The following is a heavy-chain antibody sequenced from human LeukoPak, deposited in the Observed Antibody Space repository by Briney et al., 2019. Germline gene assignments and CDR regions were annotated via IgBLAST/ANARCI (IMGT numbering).Heavy chain of an antibody. J-gene: IGHJ4*02. CDR3: ARLKRRGTYYYDSSGYSYFDY. Sequence: SETLSLTCAVYGGSFSGYYWSWIRQPPGKGLEWIGEINHSGSTNYNPSPKSRVTISVDTSKNQFSLKLSSVTAADTAVYYCARLKRRGTYYYDSSGYSYFDYWGQGTLVTVSS. CDR2: INHSGST. CDR1: GGSFSGYY. V-gene: IGHV4-34*01. D-gene: IGHD3-22*01.